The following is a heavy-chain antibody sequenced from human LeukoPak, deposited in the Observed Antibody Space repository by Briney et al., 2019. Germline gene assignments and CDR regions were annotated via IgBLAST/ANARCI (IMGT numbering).Heavy chain of an antibody. CDR2: INPNSGGT. V-gene: IGHV1-2*02. J-gene: IGHJ5*02. CDR3: ARSYDSSGYYFEGDWFDP. CDR1: GYTFTGCY. D-gene: IGHD3-22*01. Sequence: GASVKVSCKASGYTFTGCYMHWVRQAPGQGLEWMGWINPNSGGTNYAQKFQGRVTMTRDTSISTAYMELSRLRSDDTAVYYCARSYDSSGYYFEGDWFDPWGQGTLVTVSS.